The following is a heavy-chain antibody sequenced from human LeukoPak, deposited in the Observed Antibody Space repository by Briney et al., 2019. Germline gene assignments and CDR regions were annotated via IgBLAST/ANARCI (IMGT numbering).Heavy chain of an antibody. D-gene: IGHD2-21*02. CDR3: ASRRGIVVVTAFDY. CDR1: GFTFSIYS. Sequence: PGGSLRLSCAASGFTFSIYSMNWVRNATGKALEWIGEMKDSGSTNYTPSLKSRVTISVVTSKNQFSLKLSSVTAADTAVYYCASRRGIVVVTAFDYWGQGTLVTVSS. V-gene: IGHV4-34*08. J-gene: IGHJ4*02. CDR2: MKDSGST.